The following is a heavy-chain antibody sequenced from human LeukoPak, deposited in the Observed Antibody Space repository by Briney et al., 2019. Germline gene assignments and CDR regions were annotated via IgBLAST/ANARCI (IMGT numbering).Heavy chain of an antibody. J-gene: IGHJ3*01. Sequence: GGSLRLSCAASGFIFRTYSMHWVRQAPGKGLEWVAVISSDGSITSYGDSVKGRFTISRDNAKNTLYLQMSSLRAEDTAVYSCARDHHGIHSAFDVWGQGTMVTVS. V-gene: IGHV3-30-3*01. CDR2: ISSDGSIT. CDR1: GFIFRTYS. CDR3: ARDHHGIHSAFDV. D-gene: IGHD1-14*01.